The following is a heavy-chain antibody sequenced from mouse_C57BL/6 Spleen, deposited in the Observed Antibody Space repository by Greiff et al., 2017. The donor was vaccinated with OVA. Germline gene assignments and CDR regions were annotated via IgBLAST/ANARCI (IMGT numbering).Heavy chain of an antibody. V-gene: IGHV1-59*01. Sequence: QVQLQQSGAELVRPGTSVKLSCKASGYTFTSYWMHWVKQRPGQGLEWIGVIDPSDSYTNYNQKFKGKATLTVDTSSSTAYMQLSSLTSEDSAVYYCARRSDLSLYFDYWGQGTTLTVSS. CDR3: ARRSDLSLYFDY. CDR2: IDPSDSYT. CDR1: GYTFTSYW. D-gene: IGHD1-1*01. J-gene: IGHJ2*01.